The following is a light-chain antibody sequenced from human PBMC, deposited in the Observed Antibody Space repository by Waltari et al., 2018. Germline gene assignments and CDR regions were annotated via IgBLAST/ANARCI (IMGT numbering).Light chain of an antibody. V-gene: IGKV2-30*01. CDR1: HGLVFSDGNIY. J-gene: IGKJ2*01. CDR2: KVS. CDR3: MQGTHLPYT. Sequence: DVVLTQSPLSLPVALVQAASITCRFSHGLVFSDGNIYLNWLHQRPGQAPRRLIYKVSNRDYGVPDKFIGSGSGSDFTLRISRVEAEDVGVYYCMQGTHLPYTFGQGTKLEI.